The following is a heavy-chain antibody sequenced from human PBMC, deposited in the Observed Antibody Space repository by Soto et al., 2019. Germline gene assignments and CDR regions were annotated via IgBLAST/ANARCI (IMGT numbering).Heavy chain of an antibody. CDR1: GFSLTTTGVG. CDR2: IYWNGDN. D-gene: IGHD3-10*01. CDR3: GHRARGATFDY. V-gene: IGHV2-5*01. J-gene: IGHJ4*02. Sequence: SGPTLVNPTETLTLTCTFSGFSLTTTGVGVGWIRQPPGKALEWLAIIYWNGDNRYSPSLKGRFTITKDTSKNQVVLTMANMDPVETATYYCGHRARGATFDYSGQGMLVTVSS.